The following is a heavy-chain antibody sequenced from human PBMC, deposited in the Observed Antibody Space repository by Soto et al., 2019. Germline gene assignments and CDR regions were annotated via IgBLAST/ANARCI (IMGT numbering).Heavy chain of an antibody. CDR2: ISGSGGST. CDR3: AKDSHPTTPPAHSD. CDR1: GYTFSSYA. Sequence: EVQLLESGGGLVQPGGSLRLSCAASGYTFSSYAMSWVRQAPGKGLEWVSAISGSGGSTYYADSVKGRFTISRDNSKNALYLQMNGLRAEDTAVYYCAKDSHPTTPPAHSDWGQGTLVTVSS. J-gene: IGHJ4*02. D-gene: IGHD3-10*01. V-gene: IGHV3-23*01.